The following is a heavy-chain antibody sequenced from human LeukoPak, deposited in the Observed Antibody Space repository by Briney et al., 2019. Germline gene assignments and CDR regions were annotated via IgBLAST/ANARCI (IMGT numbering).Heavy chain of an antibody. D-gene: IGHD3-22*01. J-gene: IGHJ4*02. CDR2: IFYSGST. CDR1: SGSISTSNYY. V-gene: IGHV4-39*07. Sequence: SETLSLTCTVSSGSISTSNYYWGWVRQPPGKALEWIGNIFYSGSTYYSPSLKSRVTISLDTSRNQFSLKLNSVTPEDTAVYYCARNYYDSSVVFEPFDYWGQGTLVTVSS. CDR3: ARNYYDSSVVFEPFDY.